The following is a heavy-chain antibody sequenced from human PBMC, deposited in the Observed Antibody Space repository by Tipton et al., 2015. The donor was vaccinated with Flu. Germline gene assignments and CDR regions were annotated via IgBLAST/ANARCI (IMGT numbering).Heavy chain of an antibody. CDR1: GDSINSVYW. J-gene: IGHJ4*02. Sequence: GLVKPSETLSLTCTVSGDSINSVYWWSWVRRPPGKGLEWIGTIYHSGTTYYNPSLKSRLTISVDTSKNQFSLRLSSVTAADTAVYYCARHTGDSVRGVIDYWGQGTLVTVSS. V-gene: IGHV4-38-2*02. CDR2: IYHSGTT. CDR3: ARHTGDSVRGVIDY. D-gene: IGHD3-10*02.